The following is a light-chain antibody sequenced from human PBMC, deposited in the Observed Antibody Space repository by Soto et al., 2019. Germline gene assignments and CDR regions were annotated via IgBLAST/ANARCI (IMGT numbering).Light chain of an antibody. CDR1: RSDVGGYNY. CDR3: SSYAGSNTVV. CDR2: EVS. J-gene: IGLJ2*01. Sequence: QSALTQPPSASGSPGDSVTIACTGTRSDVGGYNYVSWYQQHPGNAPKLVIYEVSKRPSGVPDRFSGSKSGNTASLTVSGRQAEDEADYYCSSYAGSNTVVFGGGTKVTVL. V-gene: IGLV2-8*01.